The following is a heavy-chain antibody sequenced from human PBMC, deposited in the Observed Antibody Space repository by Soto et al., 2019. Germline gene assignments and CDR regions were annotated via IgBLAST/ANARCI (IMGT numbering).Heavy chain of an antibody. J-gene: IGHJ3*02. CDR1: GGTFSSYA. CDR3: ARDCIRNSLLGSYLLDLPPNTLDI. CDR2: IIPIFGTA. V-gene: IGHV1-69*13. Sequence: SVKVSCKASGGTFSSYAISWVRQAPGQGLEWMGGIIPIFGTANYAQKFQGRVTITADESTSTAYMGLSSLRSEDTAVYYCARDCIRNSLLGSYLLDLPPNTLDISGPGTM. D-gene: IGHD3-16*02.